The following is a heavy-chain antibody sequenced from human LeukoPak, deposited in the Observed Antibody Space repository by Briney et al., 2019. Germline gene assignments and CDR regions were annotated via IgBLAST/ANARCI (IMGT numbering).Heavy chain of an antibody. CDR1: GXTFSSFA. CDR3: VKVAAAGIGAFDI. J-gene: IGHJ3*02. V-gene: IGHV3-64D*06. D-gene: IGHD6-13*01. CDR2: ITTNGGST. Sequence: GGSLRLSCSASGXTFSSFAMHWVRQAPGKGLEYISAITTNGGSTYYVDSVRGRFTISRDNSKNTVYLQLSSLRAEDTAVYYCVKVAAAGIGAFDIWGQGTMVTVSS.